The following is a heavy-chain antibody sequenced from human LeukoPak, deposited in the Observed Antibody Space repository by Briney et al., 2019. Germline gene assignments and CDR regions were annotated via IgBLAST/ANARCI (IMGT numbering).Heavy chain of an antibody. CDR1: GGSITGYY. CDR2: THSNGDT. Sequence: SETLSLTCIVSGGSITGYYWSWIRRPPGKGLEWIGYTHSNGDTNYNPSLKSRVTISVDTSQSQFSLRLNSVTAADAAMYHCARGGWSLDDWGQGSLVAVSS. D-gene: IGHD6-19*01. V-gene: IGHV4-59*01. J-gene: IGHJ4*02. CDR3: ARGGWSLDD.